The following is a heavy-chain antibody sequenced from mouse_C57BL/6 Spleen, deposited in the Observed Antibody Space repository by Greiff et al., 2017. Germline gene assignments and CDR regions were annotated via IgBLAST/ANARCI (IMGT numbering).Heavy chain of an antibody. CDR2: IYPGSGNT. V-gene: IGHV1-76*01. CDR3: ARPYEYYAMDY. CDR1: GYTFTDYY. Sequence: QVQLQQSGAELVRPGASVKLSCKASGYTFTDYYINWVKQRPGQGLEWIARIYPGSGNTYYNEKFKGKATLTAEKSSSTAYMQLSSLTSEDSAVYFCARPYEYYAMDYWGQGTSVTVSS. J-gene: IGHJ4*01. D-gene: IGHD2-3*01.